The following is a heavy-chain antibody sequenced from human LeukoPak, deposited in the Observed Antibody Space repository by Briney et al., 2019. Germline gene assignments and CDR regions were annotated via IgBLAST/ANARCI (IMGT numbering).Heavy chain of an antibody. CDR1: GFAVSNNY. J-gene: IGHJ5*02. CDR3: ARTRYSGSYDWFDP. CDR2: IYSGGSI. D-gene: IGHD1-26*01. Sequence: PGGSLRLSCAASGFAVSNNYMSWVRQAPGKGLEWVSVIYSGGSIYYADSVKGRFTISRDNSKNTLYFQMNSLRAEDTAVYYCARTRYSGSYDWFDPWGQGTLVTVSS. V-gene: IGHV3-53*01.